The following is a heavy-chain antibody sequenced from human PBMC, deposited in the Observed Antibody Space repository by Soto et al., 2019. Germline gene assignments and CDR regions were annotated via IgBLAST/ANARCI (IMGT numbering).Heavy chain of an antibody. Sequence: ASVKVSCTASGYTFTSYAMHWVRQAPGQRLEWMGWINAGNGNTKYSQKFQGRVTITRDTSASTAYMELSSLRSEDTAVCYCAREPNYYYYMDVWGKGTTVTVSS. CDR2: INAGNGNT. V-gene: IGHV1-3*01. CDR1: GYTFTSYA. CDR3: AREPNYYYYMDV. J-gene: IGHJ6*03.